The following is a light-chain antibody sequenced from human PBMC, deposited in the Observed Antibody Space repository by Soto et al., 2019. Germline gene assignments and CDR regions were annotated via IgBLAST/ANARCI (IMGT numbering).Light chain of an antibody. CDR1: RGFAGY. J-gene: IGKJ1*01. CDR2: DAS. Sequence: EIVLTQSPATRLFPQGEKATFSCGPGRGFAGYLPWYQQKPGQAPRLLIYDASNRATGIPARFSGSGSGTDFTLTISSLEPEDFAVYYCQQRSNWPLTFGQGTKVEIK. V-gene: IGKV3-11*01. CDR3: QQRSNWPLT.